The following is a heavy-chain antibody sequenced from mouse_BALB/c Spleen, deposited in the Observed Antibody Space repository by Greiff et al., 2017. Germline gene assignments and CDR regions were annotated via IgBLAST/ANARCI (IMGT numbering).Heavy chain of an antibody. J-gene: IGHJ4*01. Sequence: EVKLQESGPGLVKPSQSLSLTCSVTGYSITSGYYWNWIRQFPGNKLEWMGYISYDGSNNYNPSLKNRISITRDTSKNQFFLKLNSVTTEDTATYYCARGNYGSSYDYAMDYWGQGTSVTVSS. CDR3: ARGNYGSSYDYAMDY. D-gene: IGHD1-1*01. CDR2: ISYDGSN. V-gene: IGHV3-6*02. CDR1: GYSITSGYY.